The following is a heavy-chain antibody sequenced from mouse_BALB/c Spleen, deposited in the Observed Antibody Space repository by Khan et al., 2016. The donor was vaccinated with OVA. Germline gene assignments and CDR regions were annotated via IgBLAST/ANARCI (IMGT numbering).Heavy chain of an antibody. J-gene: IGHJ3*01. CDR2: ISYDGSN. CDR3: ASKAYGKGAY. V-gene: IGHV3-6*02. Sequence: EVQLQESGPGLVKPSQSLSLTCSVTGYSITSGYYWNWIRQFPGNRLEWMGYISYDGSNNYNPSLKNRISITRDTSKKHFFLKLNSVTTEDTATYYCASKAYGKGAYWGQGTLVTVSA. D-gene: IGHD2-1*01. CDR1: GYSITSGYY.